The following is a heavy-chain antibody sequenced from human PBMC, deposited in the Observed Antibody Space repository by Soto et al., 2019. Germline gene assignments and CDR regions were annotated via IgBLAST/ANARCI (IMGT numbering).Heavy chain of an antibody. CDR2: ITTSGST. D-gene: IGHD3-3*01. Sequence: GGSLRLSCSASGFAFSDYYMSWIRQAPGKGLEWISYITTSGSTKYADSVKGRFTISRDNAKNSLFLQMKSLRADDTAVYYCAKDGFEDYGLEVWGQGXTVTVYS. CDR3: AKDGFEDYGLEV. V-gene: IGHV3-11*06. J-gene: IGHJ6*02. CDR1: GFAFSDYY.